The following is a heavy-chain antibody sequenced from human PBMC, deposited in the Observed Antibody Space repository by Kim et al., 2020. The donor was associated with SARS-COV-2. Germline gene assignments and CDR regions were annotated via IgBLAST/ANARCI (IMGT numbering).Heavy chain of an antibody. CDR3: ASNPLDSIVGANHFDY. Sequence: SLKSRVTISVDPSKNQFSLKLSSVTAADTAVYYCASNPLDSIVGANHFDYWGQGTLVTVSS. D-gene: IGHD1-26*01. J-gene: IGHJ4*02. V-gene: IGHV4-34*01.